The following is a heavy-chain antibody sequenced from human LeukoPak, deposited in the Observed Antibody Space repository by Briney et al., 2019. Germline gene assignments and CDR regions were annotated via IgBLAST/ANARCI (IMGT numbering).Heavy chain of an antibody. D-gene: IGHD2-2*01. CDR1: GGTFSSYA. Sequence: SVKVSCKASGGTFSSYAISWVRQAPGQGLEWMGGIIPIFGTANYAQKFQGRVTITADESTSTAYMELSSLRSEDTAVYYCARGGVPAAILFDYWGQGTLVTVPS. CDR2: IIPIFGTA. CDR3: ARGGVPAAILFDY. J-gene: IGHJ4*02. V-gene: IGHV1-69*13.